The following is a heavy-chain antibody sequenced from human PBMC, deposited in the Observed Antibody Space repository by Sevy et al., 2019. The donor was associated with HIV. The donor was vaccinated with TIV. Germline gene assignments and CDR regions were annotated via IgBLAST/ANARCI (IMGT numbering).Heavy chain of an antibody. Sequence: GESLKISCAASGFTFRNYVMHWVRQAPGKGLEWVALISLHGTNKDYRDSVKGRFTISRDDAKNTVYVEMTSLTVEDTALYYCVRETGGSGSAGYFGDWGQGTLVTVSS. V-gene: IGHV3-30*04. CDR2: ISLHGTNK. D-gene: IGHD2-15*01. J-gene: IGHJ4*02. CDR3: VRETGGSGSAGYFGD. CDR1: GFTFRNYV.